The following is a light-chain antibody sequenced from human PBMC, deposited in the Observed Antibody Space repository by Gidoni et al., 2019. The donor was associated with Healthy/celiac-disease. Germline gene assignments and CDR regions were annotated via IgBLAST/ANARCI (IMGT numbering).Light chain of an antibody. J-gene: IGKJ4*01. CDR1: QGISSY. Sequence: AIRMTQSPSSFSASTGDRVTITCRASQGISSYLAWYQQKPGKAPKLLIYAASTLQSGVPSRFSGSGSGTDFTLTISCLQSEDFATYYCQQYYSYPLTFXGXTEVXIK. CDR3: QQYYSYPLT. V-gene: IGKV1-8*01. CDR2: AAS.